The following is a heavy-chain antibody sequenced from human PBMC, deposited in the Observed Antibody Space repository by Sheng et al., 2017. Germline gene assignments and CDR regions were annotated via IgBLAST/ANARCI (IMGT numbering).Heavy chain of an antibody. CDR3: ARAGLRYFDWLLDWGLGDAFDI. CDR1: GYTFTSYY. V-gene: IGHV1-46*01. Sequence: QVQLVQSGAEVKKPGASVKVSCKASGYTFTSYYMHWVRQAPGQGLEWMGIINPSGGSTSYAQKFQGRVTMTRDTSTSTVYMELSSLRSEDTAVYYCARAGLRYFDWLLDWGLGDAFDIWGQGTMVTVSS. J-gene: IGHJ3*02. CDR2: INPSGGST. D-gene: IGHD3-9*01.